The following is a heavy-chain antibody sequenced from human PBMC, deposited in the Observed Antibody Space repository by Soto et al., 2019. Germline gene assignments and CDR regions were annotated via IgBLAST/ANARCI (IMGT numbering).Heavy chain of an antibody. J-gene: IGHJ4*02. CDR1: GYRFTNHG. CDR3: ARDFYPLAYYFDY. Sequence: GASVKVSCKASGYRFTNHGISWVRQAPGQGLEWMGWISGNDGKTKYARKFQGRVTMTTDTSTSTAYMEMNSLRHDDTAVYYCARDFYPLAYYFDYWGQGTLVPSPQ. CDR2: ISGNDGKT. V-gene: IGHV1-18*01.